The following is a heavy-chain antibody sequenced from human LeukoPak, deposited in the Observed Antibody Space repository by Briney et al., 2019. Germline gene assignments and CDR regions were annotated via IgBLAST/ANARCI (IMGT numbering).Heavy chain of an antibody. CDR3: AKDIRSDFWSDYHHNWFDP. J-gene: IGHJ5*02. V-gene: IGHV3-30*18. Sequence: PGRSLRLSCAASGFTFSSYGMHWVRQAPGKGLEWVAVISYDGSNKYYADSVKGRFTISRDNSKNTLYLQMNSLRAEDTAVYYCAKDIRSDFWSDYHHNWFDPWGQGTLVTVSS. D-gene: IGHD3-3*01. CDR2: ISYDGSNK. CDR1: GFTFSSYG.